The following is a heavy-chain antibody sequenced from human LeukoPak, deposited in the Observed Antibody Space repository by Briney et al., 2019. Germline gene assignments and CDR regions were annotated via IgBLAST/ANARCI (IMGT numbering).Heavy chain of an antibody. CDR3: ARVVGMATIYY. CDR1: GYTFTSYD. CDR2: MNPNSGNT. J-gene: IGHJ4*02. D-gene: IGHD5-24*01. Sequence: ASVKVPCKASGYTFTSYDINWVRQATGQGLEWMGWMNPNSGNTGYAQKFQGRVTITRNTSISTAYMELSSLRSEDTAVYYCARVVGMATIYYWGQGTLATVSS. V-gene: IGHV1-8*03.